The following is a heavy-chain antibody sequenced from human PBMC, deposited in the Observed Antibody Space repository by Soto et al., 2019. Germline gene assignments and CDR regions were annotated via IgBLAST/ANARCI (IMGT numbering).Heavy chain of an antibody. CDR2: IIPILGIA. D-gene: IGHD2-2*01. Sequence: QVQLVQSGAEEKKPGSSVKVSCKASGGTFSSYTISWVRQAPGQGLKWMGRIIPILGIANYAQKFQGRVTITADKSTSTAYMELSSLRSEDTAVYYCAREKDIVVVPAAISWFDPWGQGTLVTVSS. J-gene: IGHJ5*02. CDR1: GGTFSSYT. V-gene: IGHV1-69*08. CDR3: AREKDIVVVPAAISWFDP.